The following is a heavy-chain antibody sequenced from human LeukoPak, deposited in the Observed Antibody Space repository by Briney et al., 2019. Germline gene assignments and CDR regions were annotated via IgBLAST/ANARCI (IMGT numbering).Heavy chain of an antibody. CDR3: ARQGILTGYYKRYHYYYMDI. V-gene: IGHV4-34*01. CDR1: GGSFSGYY. J-gene: IGHJ6*03. CDR2: INHSGST. Sequence: SETLSLTCAVYGGSFSGYYWSWIRQPPGKGLEWIGEINHSGSTNYNPSLKSRVTISVDTSKNQFSLKLSSATAADTAVYYCARQGILTGYYKRYHYYYMDIWGKGTTVTISS. D-gene: IGHD3-9*01.